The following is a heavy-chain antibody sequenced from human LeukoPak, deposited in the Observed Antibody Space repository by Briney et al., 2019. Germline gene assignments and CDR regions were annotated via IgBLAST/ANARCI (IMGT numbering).Heavy chain of an antibody. V-gene: IGHV4-59*08. CDR1: GGSISGYY. Sequence: KPSETLSLTCTVSGGSISGYYWSWIRQPPGKGLEWIGCIYCSGSTNYNPSLKSRVTISGDTSRNQFSLGLSSVTAADTAVYFCARRNYGDYDHYFDYWGQGILVTVSS. CDR3: ARRNYGDYDHYFDY. CDR2: IYCSGST. D-gene: IGHD4-17*01. J-gene: IGHJ4*02.